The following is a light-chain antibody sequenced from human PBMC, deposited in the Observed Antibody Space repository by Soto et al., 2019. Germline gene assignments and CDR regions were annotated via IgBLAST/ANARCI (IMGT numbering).Light chain of an antibody. CDR2: SAS. V-gene: IGKV3-15*01. Sequence: EIVMTQSPATLSMSPGERATLSCRASQSVSTNLAWYQQKPGQAPRLRLYSASTRATSVPARFSGSGSGTEFTLTISSLQSEDFAVYYCQQSNNWPPEYTFGQGTKLEI. J-gene: IGKJ2*01. CDR3: QQSNNWPPEYT. CDR1: QSVSTN.